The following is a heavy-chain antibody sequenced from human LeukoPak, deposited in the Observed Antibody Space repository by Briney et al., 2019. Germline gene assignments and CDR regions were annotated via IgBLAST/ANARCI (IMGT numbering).Heavy chain of an antibody. CDR3: ARGAPRGYSYALDY. V-gene: IGHV1-69*01. D-gene: IGHD5-18*01. CDR2: IIPIFGTA. J-gene: IGHJ4*02. Sequence: SVKVSCKASGGTFSSYAISWVRQAPGRGLEWMGGIIPIFGTANYAQKFQGRVTITADESTSTAYMELSSLRSEDTAVYYCARGAPRGYSYALDYWGQGTLVTVSS. CDR1: GGTFSSYA.